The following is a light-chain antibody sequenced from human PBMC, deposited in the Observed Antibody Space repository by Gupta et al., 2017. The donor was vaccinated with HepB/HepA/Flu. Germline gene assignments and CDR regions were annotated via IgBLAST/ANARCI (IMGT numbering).Light chain of an antibody. CDR1: SSNIGAGHD. J-gene: IGLJ2*01. CDR3: QSYDGNVVV. CDR2: RAN. Sequence: QSVLTQPPSVSGAPGQRVTISCTGSSSNIGAGHDGHWYQQRPGTAPKFLIFRANYRPSVVPDRFSGSKSGTSASLTITGLQAEDEADYYCQSYDGNVVVFGGGTKLSVL. V-gene: IGLV1-40*01.